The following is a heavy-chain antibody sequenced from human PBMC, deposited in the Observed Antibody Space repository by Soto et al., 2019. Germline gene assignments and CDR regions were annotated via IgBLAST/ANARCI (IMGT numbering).Heavy chain of an antibody. CDR1: GFTFSSYW. D-gene: IGHD4-17*01. CDR2: IKQDGSEK. Sequence: GGSLRLSCAASGFTFSSYWMSWVRQAPGKGLEWVANIKQDGSEKYYVDSVKGRFTISRDNAKNSLYLQMNSLRAEDTAVYCCARDVSRGVTTLGYYYYYMDVWGKGTTVTVSS. CDR3: ARDVSRGVTTLGYYYYYMDV. V-gene: IGHV3-7*01. J-gene: IGHJ6*03.